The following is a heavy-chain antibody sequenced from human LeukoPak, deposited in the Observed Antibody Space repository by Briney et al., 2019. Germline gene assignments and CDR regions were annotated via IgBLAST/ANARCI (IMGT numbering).Heavy chain of an antibody. J-gene: IGHJ4*02. D-gene: IGHD3-3*01. Sequence: GGSLRLSCAASGFTFSDYYMSWIRQAPGKGLEWVSYISGSGSTIYYADSVKGRFTISRDNAKNSLYLQMNSLRAEDTAVYYCARGGDFWSGYYPPGYFDYWGQGTLVTVSS. V-gene: IGHV3-11*04. CDR1: GFTFSDYY. CDR2: ISGSGSTI. CDR3: ARGGDFWSGYYPPGYFDY.